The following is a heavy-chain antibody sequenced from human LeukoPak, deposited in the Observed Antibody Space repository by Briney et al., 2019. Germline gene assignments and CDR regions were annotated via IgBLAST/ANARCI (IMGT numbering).Heavy chain of an antibody. CDR2: IYHSGST. CDR1: GGSISSSNW. CDR3: AREGGKGGSWAYFDY. J-gene: IGHJ4*02. D-gene: IGHD6-13*01. V-gene: IGHV4-4*02. Sequence: SETLSLTCAASGGSISSSNWWSWVRQPPGKGLEWIGEIYHSGSTNYNPSLKSRVTISVDKSKNQFSLKLSSVTAADTAVYYCAREGGKGGSWAYFDYWGQGTLVTVSS.